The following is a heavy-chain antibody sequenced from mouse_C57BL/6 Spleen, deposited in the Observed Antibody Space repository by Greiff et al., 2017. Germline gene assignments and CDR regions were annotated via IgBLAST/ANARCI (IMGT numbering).Heavy chain of an antibody. V-gene: IGHV1-80*01. CDR3: ARERNYDGGTWFAY. Sequence: VQGVESGAELVKPGASVKISCKASGYAFSSYWMNWVKQRPGKGLEWIGQIYPGDGDTNYNGKFKGKATLTADKSSSTAYMQLSILTSEDSAVYFCARERNYDGGTWFAYWGQGTLVTVSA. CDR1: GYAFSSYW. J-gene: IGHJ3*01. D-gene: IGHD2-4*01. CDR2: IYPGDGDT.